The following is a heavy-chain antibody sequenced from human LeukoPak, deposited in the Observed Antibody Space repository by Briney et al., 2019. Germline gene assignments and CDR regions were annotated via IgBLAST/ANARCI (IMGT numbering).Heavy chain of an antibody. V-gene: IGHV3-30-3*01. Sequence: GGSLRLSCAASGFTFSSYAMHWVRQAPGKGLDWVAVISYDGSNKYYADSVKGRFTISRDNSKNTLYLQMNSLRAEDTAVYYCARDRYYYDSSGYYYVGYFDYWGQGTLVTVSS. J-gene: IGHJ4*02. CDR1: GFTFSSYA. D-gene: IGHD3-22*01. CDR3: ARDRYYYDSSGYYYVGYFDY. CDR2: ISYDGSNK.